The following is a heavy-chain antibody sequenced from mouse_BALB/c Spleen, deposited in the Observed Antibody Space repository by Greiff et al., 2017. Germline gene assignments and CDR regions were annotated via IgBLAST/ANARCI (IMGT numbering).Heavy chain of an antibody. CDR3: VRHGIYDALD. Sequence: EVQRVESGGGLVQPKGSLKLSCAASGFTFNTYAMNWVRQAPGKGLEWVARIRSKSNNYATYYADSVKDRFTISRDDSQSMLYLQMNNLKTEDTAMYYCVRHGIYDALDWGQGTSVTVSS. CDR1: GFTFNTYA. CDR2: IRSKSNNYAT. V-gene: IGHV10-1*02. J-gene: IGHJ4*01. D-gene: IGHD2-3*01.